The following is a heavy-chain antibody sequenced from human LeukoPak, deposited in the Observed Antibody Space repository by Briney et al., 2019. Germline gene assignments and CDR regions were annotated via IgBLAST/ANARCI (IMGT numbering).Heavy chain of an antibody. CDR3: ARDFPRYSYFDY. CDR2: IWYDGSNK. J-gene: IGHJ4*02. Sequence: SGGSLRLSCAASGFTFSSYGMHWVRQAPGKGLEWVAVIWYDGSNKYYADSVKGRFTISRDNSKNTLYLQMNSLRAEDTAVYYCARDFPRYSYFDYWGQGTLVTVSS. D-gene: IGHD4-11*01. V-gene: IGHV3-33*01. CDR1: GFTFSSYG.